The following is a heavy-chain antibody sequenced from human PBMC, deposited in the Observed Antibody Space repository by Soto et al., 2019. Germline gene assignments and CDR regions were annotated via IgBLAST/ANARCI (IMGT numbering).Heavy chain of an antibody. Sequence: ASVKVSCEASGYTFTSYGISWVRQAPGQGLEWMGWISAYNGNTNYAQKLQGRVTMTTDTSTSTAYMELRSLRSDDTAVYYCARGYYDFWSGYYYFDYWGQGTLVTVSS. V-gene: IGHV1-18*01. J-gene: IGHJ4*02. D-gene: IGHD3-3*01. CDR2: ISAYNGNT. CDR3: ARGYYDFWSGYYYFDY. CDR1: GYTFTSYG.